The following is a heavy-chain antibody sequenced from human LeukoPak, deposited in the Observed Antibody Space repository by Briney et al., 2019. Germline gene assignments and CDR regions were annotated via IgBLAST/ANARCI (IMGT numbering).Heavy chain of an antibody. CDR3: AKGRYFDWLSSIAAVDY. CDR1: GFTFDDYA. CDR2: ISWNSGNI. D-gene: IGHD3-9*01. V-gene: IGHV3-9*01. J-gene: IGHJ4*02. Sequence: PGGSLRLSCAASGFTFDDYAMHWVRQAPGKGLEWVSGISWNSGNIGYADSVKGRFTISRDNAKSSLYLQMNSLRAEDTALYYCAKGRYFDWLSSIAAVDYWGQGTLVTVSS.